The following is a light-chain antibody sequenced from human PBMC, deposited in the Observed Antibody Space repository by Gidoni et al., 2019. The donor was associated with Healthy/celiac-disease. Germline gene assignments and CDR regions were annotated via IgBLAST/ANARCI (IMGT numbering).Light chain of an antibody. CDR1: QSVSSSY. V-gene: IGKV3-20*01. CDR3: QQYGSSYT. CDR2: GAS. Sequence: IVLTQSPGTLSLSPGERATLSCSASQSVSSSYLAWYQQKPGQAPRLLIYGASSRATCIPDRFSGSGSGTDFTLTISRLEPEDFAVYYCQQYGSSYTFGQGTKLEIK. J-gene: IGKJ2*01.